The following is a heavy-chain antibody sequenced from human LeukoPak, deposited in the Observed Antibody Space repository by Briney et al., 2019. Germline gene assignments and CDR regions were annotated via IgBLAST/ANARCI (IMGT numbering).Heavy chain of an antibody. CDR1: GFTFSSYE. Sequence: PGGSLRLSCAASGFTFSSYEMNWVRQAPGRGLEWVSYISSSGITKYYADSVKGRFTISRDNAKNSLYLQMNSLRVEDTAVYYCAREDTVDAFDIWGQGTMVTVSS. D-gene: IGHD5-18*01. CDR2: ISSSGITK. J-gene: IGHJ3*02. CDR3: AREDTVDAFDI. V-gene: IGHV3-48*03.